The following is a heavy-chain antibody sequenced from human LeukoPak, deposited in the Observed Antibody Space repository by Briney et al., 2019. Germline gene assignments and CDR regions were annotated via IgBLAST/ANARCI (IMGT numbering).Heavy chain of an antibody. V-gene: IGHV4-59*01. CDR1: GDSIRTYY. CDR2: FYYTGST. D-gene: IGHD1-26*01. J-gene: IGHJ3*02. Sequence: SETLSLTCTVSGDSIRTYYWSWIRQPPGKGLEWIGYFYYTGSTNYNPSLKSRVTISVDTSKNQFSLKLSSVTAADTAVYYCARGRGSYYNPDAFDIWGQGTMVTVSS. CDR3: ARGRGSYYNPDAFDI.